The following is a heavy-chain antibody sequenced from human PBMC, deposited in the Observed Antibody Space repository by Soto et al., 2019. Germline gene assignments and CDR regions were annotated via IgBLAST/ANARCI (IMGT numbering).Heavy chain of an antibody. Sequence: QVQLQESGPGLVKPSQTLSLTCTVSGGSISSGGYYWSWIRQHPGKGLEWIGYIYYSGSTYYNPSLKSGVTISVDTSKNQFSLKLSSVTAADTAVYYCARGGANFDWLLCSWFDPWGQGTLVTVSS. CDR3: ARGGANFDWLLCSWFDP. V-gene: IGHV4-31*03. CDR1: GGSISSGGYY. CDR2: IYYSGST. J-gene: IGHJ5*02. D-gene: IGHD3-9*01.